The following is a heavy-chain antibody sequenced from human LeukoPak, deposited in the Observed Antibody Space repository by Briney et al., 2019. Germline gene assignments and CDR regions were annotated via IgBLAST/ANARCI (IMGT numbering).Heavy chain of an antibody. CDR2: IWYDGSNK. J-gene: IGHJ6*02. D-gene: IGHD4-17*01. CDR3: AREATVTTGLRYYYYGMDV. CDR1: GFTFSSYG. Sequence: GGSLRLSCAASGFTFSSYGMHWARQAPGKGLEWVAVIWYDGSNKDYADSVKGRFTISRDNSKNTLYLQINSLRAEDTAVYYCAREATVTTGLRYYYYGMDVWGQGTTVTVSS. V-gene: IGHV3-33*01.